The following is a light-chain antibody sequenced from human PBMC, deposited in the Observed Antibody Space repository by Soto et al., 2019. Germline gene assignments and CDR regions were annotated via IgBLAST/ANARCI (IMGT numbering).Light chain of an antibody. CDR2: DAS. J-gene: IGKJ4*01. CDR3: QQRSNWPLT. V-gene: IGKV3-11*01. CDR1: QSVSSY. Sequence: EIVLTQSPATLSLSPGERATLSCRASQSVSSYLAWYQQQPGQAPRLLIYDASNRATGIPARFSGSGSGTDFTLTISSLEPEDFAVYDCQQRSNWPLTFGGGTKVAIK.